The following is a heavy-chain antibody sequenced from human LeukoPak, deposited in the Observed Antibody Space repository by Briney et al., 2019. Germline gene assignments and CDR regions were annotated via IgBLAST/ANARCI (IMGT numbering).Heavy chain of an antibody. Sequence: GGSLRLSCAASGFTFSSYTMSWVRRAPGKGLEWVSGMSGSGHRTYYADSVKGRFTISRDNSKNTLYLQMNSLRAEDTAVYYCARERYYYDSTYYYVKYFDYWGQGTLVTVSS. V-gene: IGHV3-23*01. CDR1: GFTFSSYT. CDR2: MSGSGHRT. D-gene: IGHD3-22*01. CDR3: ARERYYYDSTYYYVKYFDY. J-gene: IGHJ4*02.